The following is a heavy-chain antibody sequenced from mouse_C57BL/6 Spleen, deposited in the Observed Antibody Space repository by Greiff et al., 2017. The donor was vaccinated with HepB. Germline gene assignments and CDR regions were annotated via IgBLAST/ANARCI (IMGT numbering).Heavy chain of an antibody. D-gene: IGHD2-3*01. Sequence: VQGVESGPELVKPGASVKISCKASGYAFSSSWMNWVKQRPGKGLEWIGRIYPGDGDTNYNGKFKGKATLTADKSSSTAYMQLSSLTSEDSAVYFCARENGYYGFDYWGQGTTLTVSS. V-gene: IGHV1-82*01. CDR3: ARENGYYGFDY. J-gene: IGHJ2*01. CDR1: GYAFSSSW. CDR2: IYPGDGDT.